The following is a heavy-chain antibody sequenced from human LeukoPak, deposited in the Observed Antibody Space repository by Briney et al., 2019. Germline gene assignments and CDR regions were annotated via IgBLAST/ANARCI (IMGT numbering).Heavy chain of an antibody. D-gene: IGHD5-24*01. CDR2: IYYSGST. CDR1: DGSISSYY. V-gene: IGHV4-59*08. J-gene: IGHJ4*02. Sequence: SETLSLTCAVSDGSISSYYWSWIRQPPGKGLEWIGYIYYSGSTNYNPSLKSRVTISVDTSKNQFSLKLSSVTAADTAVYYCARHASRGERWLQLYYFDYWGQGTLVTVSS. CDR3: ARHASRGERWLQLYYFDY.